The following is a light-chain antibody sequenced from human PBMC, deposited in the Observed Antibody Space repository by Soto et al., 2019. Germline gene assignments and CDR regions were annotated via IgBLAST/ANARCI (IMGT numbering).Light chain of an antibody. CDR2: EGS. J-gene: IGLJ1*01. CDR1: SSDFGSHNL. CDR3: CSYAGSSTSPYV. V-gene: IGLV2-23*01. Sequence: QSALTQPASVSGSPGQSNTISCTGTSSDFGSHNLVSWYQQHPGKAPKLMIYEGSKRPPGVSNPFSGSKSGNTASLTISGLQAEDEADYYCCSYAGSSTSPYVFGTGTKLTVL.